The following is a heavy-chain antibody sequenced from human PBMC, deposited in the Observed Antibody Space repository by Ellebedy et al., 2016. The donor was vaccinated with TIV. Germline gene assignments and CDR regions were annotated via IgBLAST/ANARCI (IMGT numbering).Heavy chain of an antibody. CDR1: GFTFSDYD. D-gene: IGHD6-19*01. J-gene: IGHJ6*02. V-gene: IGHV3-33*01. Sequence: GGSLRLSCAASGFTFSDYDIHWVRQAPGKGLEWVALIWFDGSNNYYADSVEGRFTISRDNSKNTVYLQMNNLRAADTAVYYCARGGQWLELSHYYYGLDVWGQGTTVTVSS. CDR2: IWFDGSNN. CDR3: ARGGQWLELSHYYYGLDV.